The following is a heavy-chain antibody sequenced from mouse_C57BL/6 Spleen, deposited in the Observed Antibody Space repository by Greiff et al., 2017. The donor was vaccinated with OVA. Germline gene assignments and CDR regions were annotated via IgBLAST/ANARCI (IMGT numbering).Heavy chain of an antibody. J-gene: IGHJ1*03. CDR3: ARGYYGSSYGYCDV. CDR2: INPYNGDT. CDR1: GYSFTGYF. V-gene: IGHV1-20*01. D-gene: IGHD1-1*01. Sequence: EVQLQQSGPELVKPGDSVKISCKASGYSFTGYFMNWVMQSHGKSLEWIGRINPYNGDTFYNQKFKGKATLTVDKSYSTAQMELRSLTSEDSAVYYCARGYYGSSYGYCDVWGTGTTVTVSS.